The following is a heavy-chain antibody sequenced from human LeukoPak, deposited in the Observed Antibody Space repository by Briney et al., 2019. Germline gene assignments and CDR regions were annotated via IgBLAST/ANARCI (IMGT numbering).Heavy chain of an antibody. Sequence: GSLRLSCAASGFTFSSYWMSWVRQAPGKGLEWVANINQDGSEKYYVDSVKGRFTISRDNAKNSLYLQLNSLRAEDTAAYFCARDRYFYDSAGAYYFDYWGQGTLVTVSS. D-gene: IGHD3-22*01. CDR3: ARDRYFYDSAGAYYFDY. CDR2: INQDGSEK. J-gene: IGHJ4*02. V-gene: IGHV3-7*05. CDR1: GFTFSSYW.